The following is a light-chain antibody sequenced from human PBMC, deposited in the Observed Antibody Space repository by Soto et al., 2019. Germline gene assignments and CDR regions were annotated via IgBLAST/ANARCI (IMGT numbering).Light chain of an antibody. J-gene: IGKJ5*01. CDR2: GAS. CDR3: QQYGSSRFT. V-gene: IGKV3-20*01. Sequence: TVLTQSPSPLSLSPRERAPLSRRASQSVSSSYLAWYQQKPGQAPRLLIYGASSRATGIPDRFSGSGSGTDFTLTISRLEPEDFAVYYCQQYGSSRFTFGQGTRLENK. CDR1: QSVSSSY.